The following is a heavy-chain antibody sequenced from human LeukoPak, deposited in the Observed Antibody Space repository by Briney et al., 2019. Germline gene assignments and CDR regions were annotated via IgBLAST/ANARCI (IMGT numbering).Heavy chain of an antibody. D-gene: IGHD3-10*01. CDR2: ISGSAGNT. J-gene: IGHJ4*02. V-gene: IGHV3-23*01. CDR3: VKDSGGSGTYRAFDY. CDR1: GFTFSSYA. Sequence: GGSLRLSCAASGFTFSSYAMSWVRQAPGKGLEWVSGISGSAGNTYYADSVKGRFTISRDNSKSTLYLQMDSLRVEDTAVYHCVKDSGGSGTYRAFDYWGQGTLVTVSS.